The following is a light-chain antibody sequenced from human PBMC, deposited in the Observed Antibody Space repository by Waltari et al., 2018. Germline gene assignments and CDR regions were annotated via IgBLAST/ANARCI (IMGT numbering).Light chain of an antibody. CDR3: QNYVRLPAT. J-gene: IGKJ1*01. V-gene: IGKV3-20*01. CDR1: QSVGRS. CDR2: DAS. Sequence: EIVLTQSPDTLPLSPGERGTLSCRASQSVGRSLTWYQQKPGQAPRLLIYDASRRAPGIPDRFSGSGSGTDFSLTISRLEPEDFAVYYCQNYVRLPATFGQGTKVEIK.